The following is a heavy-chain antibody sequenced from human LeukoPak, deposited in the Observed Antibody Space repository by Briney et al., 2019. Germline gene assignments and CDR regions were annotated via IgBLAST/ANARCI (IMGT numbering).Heavy chain of an antibody. CDR3: ARDDFWSGYPAYYYYYMDV. D-gene: IGHD3-3*01. J-gene: IGHJ6*03. V-gene: IGHV3-7*01. CDR1: GVTFSSYW. Sequence: GGSLRLSCAASGVTFSSYWMSWVRQAPGKGLEWVANIKQDGSEKYYVDSVRGGFTISRDNAKTSLYLQMNSLRAEDTAVYYCARDDFWSGYPAYYYYYMDVWGKGTTVTVSS. CDR2: IKQDGSEK.